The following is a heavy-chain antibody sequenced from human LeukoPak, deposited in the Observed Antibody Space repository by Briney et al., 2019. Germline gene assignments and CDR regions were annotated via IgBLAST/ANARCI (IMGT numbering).Heavy chain of an antibody. V-gene: IGHV3-30*02. D-gene: IGHD6-6*01. Sequence: GGSLSLSCAASGFTFSSYGMHWVRQAPGKGLEWVAFIRYGGSNKYYADSVKGRFTTSRDNSKNTLYLQMNSLRAEDTAVYYCARDLDSVGIAARSALGYWGQGTLVTVSS. J-gene: IGHJ4*02. CDR1: GFTFSSYG. CDR2: IRYGGSNK. CDR3: ARDLDSVGIAARSALGY.